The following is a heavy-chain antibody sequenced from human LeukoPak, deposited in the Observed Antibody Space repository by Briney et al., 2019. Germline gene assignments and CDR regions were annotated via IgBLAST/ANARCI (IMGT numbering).Heavy chain of an antibody. CDR2: ISSSGSGDNT. CDR3: ARGLGSSTSRHTFDI. CDR1: GVTLSTYA. D-gene: IGHD2-2*01. V-gene: IGHV3-23*01. Sequence: GGSLRLSCAASGVTLSTYAMSWARQAPGKGLEWVSGISSSGSGDNTYFADSVKGRFTISRDNSKNTPYLQMNSLSAEDTAIYYCARGLGSSTSRHTFDIWGQGTMVTVSS. J-gene: IGHJ3*02.